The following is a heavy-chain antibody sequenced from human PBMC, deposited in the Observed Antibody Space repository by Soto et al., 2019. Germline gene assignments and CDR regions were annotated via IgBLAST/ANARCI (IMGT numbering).Heavy chain of an antibody. CDR1: GFAFGDFA. Sequence: EVQLVESGGGLVKPGWSLRLSCITSGFAFGDFAMIWFRQAPGKGLECVGVIRSKKYGVTRQYAASVRGRFSIATDEYSGVAYLQQNDLKADDKAVYYCCRLTPERYSAHASPFDVWGRGTAVSVSS. V-gene: IGHV3-49*05. D-gene: IGHD5-18*01. CDR2: IRSKKYGVTR. J-gene: IGHJ6*01. CDR3: CRLTPERYSAHASPFDV.